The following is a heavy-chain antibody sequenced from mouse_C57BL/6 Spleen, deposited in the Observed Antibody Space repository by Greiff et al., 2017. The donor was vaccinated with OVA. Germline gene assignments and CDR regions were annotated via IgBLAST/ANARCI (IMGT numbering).Heavy chain of an antibody. J-gene: IGHJ2*01. CDR3: AIGGYYGSSTRFDY. CDR2: INPGSGGT. V-gene: IGHV1-54*01. CDR1: GYAFTNYL. D-gene: IGHD1-1*01. Sequence: VQLQQSGAELVRPGTSVKVSCKASGYAFTNYLIEWVKQRPGQGLEWIGVINPGSGGTNYNEKFKGKATLTADKSSSTAYMQLSSLTSEDSAVYFCAIGGYYGSSTRFDYWGQGTTLTVSS.